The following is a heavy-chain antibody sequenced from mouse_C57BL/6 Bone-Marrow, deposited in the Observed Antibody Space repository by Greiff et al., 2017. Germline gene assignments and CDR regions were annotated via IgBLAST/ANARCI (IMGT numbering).Heavy chain of an antibody. CDR3: ARLGYYSSVYYYAMDY. D-gene: IGHD1-1*01. V-gene: IGHV1-72*01. CDR2: IDPNSGGT. CDR1: GYTFTSYW. J-gene: IGHJ4*01. Sequence: QVQLQQSGAELVKPGASVKLSCKASGYTFTSYWMHWVKQRPGRGLEWIGRIDPNSGGTKYNEKFKSKATLTVDKPSSTAYMQLSSLTSEDSAVXDCARLGYYSSVYYYAMDYWGQGTSVTVSS.